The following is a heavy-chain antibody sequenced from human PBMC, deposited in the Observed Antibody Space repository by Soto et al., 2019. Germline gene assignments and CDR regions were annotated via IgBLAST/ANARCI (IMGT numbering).Heavy chain of an antibody. CDR3: ARDYLDGGMDV. D-gene: IGHD3-16*02. CDR1: GFTFSSYG. V-gene: IGHV3-33*01. J-gene: IGHJ6*02. Sequence: QVQLVESGGGVVQPGRSLRLSCAASGFTFSSYGMHWVRQAPGKGLEWVAVIWYDGSNKYYADSVKGRFTISRDNSKNTLYLRMNSLRAEDTAVYYCARDYLDGGMDVWGQGTTVTVSS. CDR2: IWYDGSNK.